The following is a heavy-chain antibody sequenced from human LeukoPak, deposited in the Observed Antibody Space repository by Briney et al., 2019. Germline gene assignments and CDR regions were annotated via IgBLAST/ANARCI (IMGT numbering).Heavy chain of an antibody. CDR2: IYNSVST. CDR3: ARQSISGSSLSYFDY. Sequence: ETLSLTCTVSGGSVSGYYWSWIRQPPGKGLECIAYIYNSVSTNYNPSLKSRVTISVDTSKNQCSLKLSSVTAADTAVYYCARQSISGSSLSYFDYWGQGTLVNVSS. V-gene: IGHV4-59*02. J-gene: IGHJ4*02. CDR1: GGSVSGYY. D-gene: IGHD3-22*01.